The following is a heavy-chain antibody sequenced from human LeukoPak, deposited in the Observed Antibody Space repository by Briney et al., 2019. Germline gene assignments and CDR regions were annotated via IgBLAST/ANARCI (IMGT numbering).Heavy chain of an antibody. V-gene: IGHV3-9*01. Sequence: GGSLRLSCAASGFTFDDYGMSWVRQAPGKGLEWVSGISWNSGSIGYADSVKGRFTISRDNAKNSLYLQMNSLRAEDTALYYCAKEYYYDSSGYYYPKMGAFDIWGQGTMVTVSS. J-gene: IGHJ3*02. D-gene: IGHD3-22*01. CDR3: AKEYYYDSSGYYYPKMGAFDI. CDR1: GFTFDDYG. CDR2: ISWNSGSI.